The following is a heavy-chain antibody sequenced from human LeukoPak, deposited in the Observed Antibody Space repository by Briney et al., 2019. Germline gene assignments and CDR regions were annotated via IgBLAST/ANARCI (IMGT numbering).Heavy chain of an antibody. V-gene: IGHV3-30-3*01. CDR1: GFTFSSYA. D-gene: IGHD4-17*01. J-gene: IGHJ4*02. CDR2: ISYDGSNK. CDR3: ARGDYGLDY. Sequence: GRSPRLSCAASGFTFSSYAMHWVRQAPGKGLEWVAVISYDGSNKYYADSVKGRFTISRDNSKNTLYLQMNSLRAEDTAVYYCARGDYGLDYWGQGTLVTVSS.